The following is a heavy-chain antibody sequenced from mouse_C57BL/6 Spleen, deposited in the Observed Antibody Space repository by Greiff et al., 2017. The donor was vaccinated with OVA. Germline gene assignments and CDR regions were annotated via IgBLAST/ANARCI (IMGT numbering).Heavy chain of an antibody. CDR2: IYPGSGST. D-gene: IGHD1-1*01. J-gene: IGHJ2*01. V-gene: IGHV1-55*01. Sequence: QVQLQQPGAELVKPGASVKMSCTASGYTFTSYWITWVKQRPGQGLEWIGDIYPGSGSTNYNEKFKSKATLTVDTSSSTAYMQLSSLTSEDSAVYYCARGGFYYGSSFPFDYWGQGTTLTVSS. CDR1: GYTFTSYW. CDR3: ARGGFYYGSSFPFDY.